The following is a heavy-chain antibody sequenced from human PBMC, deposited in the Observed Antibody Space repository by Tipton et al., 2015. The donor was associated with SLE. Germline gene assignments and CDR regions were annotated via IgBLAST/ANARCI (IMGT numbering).Heavy chain of an antibody. CDR3: AKDSGSYYYGMDV. CDR1: GFTFSSYG. Sequence: SLRLSCAASGFTFSSYGMHWVRQAPGKGLEWVAFIRYDGSNKYYADSVKGRFTISRDNSKNTLYLQMNSLRAEDTAVYCCAKDSGSYYYGMDVWGQGTTVTVSS. J-gene: IGHJ6*02. V-gene: IGHV3-30*02. CDR2: IRYDGSNK. D-gene: IGHD1-26*01.